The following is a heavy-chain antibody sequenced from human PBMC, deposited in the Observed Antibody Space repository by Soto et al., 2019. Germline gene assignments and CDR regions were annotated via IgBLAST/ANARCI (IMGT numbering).Heavy chain of an antibody. CDR1: GGTFSSYA. CDR3: ARVDGAVAGPPVDY. CDR2: IIPIFGTA. D-gene: IGHD6-19*01. J-gene: IGHJ4*02. Sequence: QVQLVQSGAEVKKPGSSVKVSCKASGGTFSSYAISWVRQAPGQGLEWMGGIIPIFGTANYAQKFQGRVTITADESTSTAYMELSRLRSEDTAVYYCARVDGAVAGPPVDYWGQGTLVPVSS. V-gene: IGHV1-69*01.